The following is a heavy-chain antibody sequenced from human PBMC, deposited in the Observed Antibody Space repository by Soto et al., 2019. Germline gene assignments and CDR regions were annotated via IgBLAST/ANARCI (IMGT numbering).Heavy chain of an antibody. CDR1: GFTFSSYG. Sequence: GGSLRLSCEASGFTFSSYGMNWVRQAPGKGLEWVSSIDNSSTYIYYADSVKGRFTISRDNAKNSLYLQMNSLSAEDTAVYYCARDREVYYYDSSGYCPWGQGTLVTVSS. D-gene: IGHD3-22*01. J-gene: IGHJ5*02. V-gene: IGHV3-21*01. CDR2: IDNSSTYI. CDR3: ARDREVYYYDSSGYCP.